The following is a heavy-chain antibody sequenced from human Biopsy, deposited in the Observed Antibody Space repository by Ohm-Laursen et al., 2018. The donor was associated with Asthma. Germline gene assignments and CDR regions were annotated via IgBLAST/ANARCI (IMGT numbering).Heavy chain of an antibody. Sequence: ASVTASCQAPGGPFSNFAISWVRQAPGQGLEWLGGSMTVFGTTNYAQKFQGRVTITADESTSTAYMEVTSLRSEDTAIYYCARCQVGYSSGWSLLLKKIYYSGMDVWGQGTAVTVSS. V-gene: IGHV1-69*13. CDR2: SMTVFGTT. J-gene: IGHJ6*02. D-gene: IGHD6-19*01. CDR3: ARCQVGYSSGWSLLLKKIYYSGMDV. CDR1: GGPFSNFA.